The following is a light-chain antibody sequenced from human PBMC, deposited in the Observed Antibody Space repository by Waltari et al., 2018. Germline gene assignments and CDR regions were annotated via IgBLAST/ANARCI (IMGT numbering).Light chain of an antibody. CDR2: DAS. V-gene: IGKV3-11*01. CDR3: QQRSDWALT. Sequence: EIVLTQSPATLSLSPGERVTLSCRASQSISNYLAWNQQRPGRAPRLLLYDASNRATGIPARFSGSGSGTDFNLTISSLEPEDFAVYYCQQRSDWALTFGGGTKVEIK. J-gene: IGKJ4*01. CDR1: QSISNY.